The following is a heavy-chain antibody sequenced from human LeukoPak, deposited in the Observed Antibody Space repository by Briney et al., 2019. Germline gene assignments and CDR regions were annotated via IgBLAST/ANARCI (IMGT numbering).Heavy chain of an antibody. CDR1: GFTFSSYA. J-gene: IGHJ3*02. CDR3: AIYSGYGTNAFDI. CDR2: ISGGGGNT. V-gene: IGHV3-23*01. Sequence: GGALRLSCAAPGFTFSSYAMTWVRQGPGEGLEWVSDISGGGGNTYYADSVKGRFTISRDNSKNTLYLQMHSLRAEDTAVYYCAIYSGYGTNAFDIWGQGTMVTVSS. D-gene: IGHD5-12*01.